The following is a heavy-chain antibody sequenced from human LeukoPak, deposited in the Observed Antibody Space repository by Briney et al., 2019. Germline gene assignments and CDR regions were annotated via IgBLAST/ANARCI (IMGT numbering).Heavy chain of an antibody. J-gene: IGHJ4*02. CDR2: INSGGSST. CDR3: ASPGATSKFDY. D-gene: IGHD1-26*01. V-gene: IGHV3-74*01. CDR1: GFTFSSNW. Sequence: GGSLRLSCVASGFTFSSNWMHWVRQAPGKELVWVSRINSGGSSTSYADSVKGRFTISRDNAKNTLYLQMNSLRAEDTAVYFCASPGATSKFDYWGQGTQVTVSS.